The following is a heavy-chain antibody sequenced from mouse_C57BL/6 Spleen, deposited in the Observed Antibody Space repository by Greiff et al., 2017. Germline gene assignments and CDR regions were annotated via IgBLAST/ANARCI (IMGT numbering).Heavy chain of an antibody. CDR3: ERYSGRRYYAMGY. J-gene: IGHJ4*01. D-gene: IGHD2-14*01. Sequence: QVQLKQPGAELVKPGASVKLSCKASGYTFTSYWMHWVKQRPGQGLEWIGMIHPNSGSTNYNEKFKSKATLTVDKSSSTAYMELSSLTSEDSAVYAGERYSGRRYYAMGYWGQGTSVTVSS. V-gene: IGHV1-64*01. CDR1: GYTFTSYW. CDR2: IHPNSGST.